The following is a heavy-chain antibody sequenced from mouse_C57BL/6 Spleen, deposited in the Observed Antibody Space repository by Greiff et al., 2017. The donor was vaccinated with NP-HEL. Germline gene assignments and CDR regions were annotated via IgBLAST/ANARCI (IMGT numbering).Heavy chain of an antibody. CDR2: ILPGSGST. CDR1: GYTFTGYW. Sequence: QVQLKESGAELMKPGASVKLSCKATGYTFTGYWIEWVKQRPGHGLEWIGEILPGSGSTNYNEKFKGKATFTADTSSNTAYMQLSSLTTEDSAIYYCARSGYYYGSSHYYAMDYWGQGTSVTVSS. J-gene: IGHJ4*01. V-gene: IGHV1-9*01. CDR3: ARSGYYYGSSHYYAMDY. D-gene: IGHD1-1*01.